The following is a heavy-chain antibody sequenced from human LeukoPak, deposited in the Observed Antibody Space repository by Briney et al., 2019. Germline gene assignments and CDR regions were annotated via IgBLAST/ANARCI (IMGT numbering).Heavy chain of an antibody. J-gene: IGHJ5*02. CDR3: ARWHYYDSSGYSGWFDP. D-gene: IGHD3-22*01. Sequence: PSETLSLTCTVSGGSISSYYWSWIRQPPGKGLEWIGYIYHSGSTYYNPSLKSRVTISVDRSKNQFSLKLSSVTAADTAVYYCARWHYYDSSGYSGWFDPWGQRALVTVSS. CDR1: GGSISSYY. CDR2: IYHSGST. V-gene: IGHV4-59*12.